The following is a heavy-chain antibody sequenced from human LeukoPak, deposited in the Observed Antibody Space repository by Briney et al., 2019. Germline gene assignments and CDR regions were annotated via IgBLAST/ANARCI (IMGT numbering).Heavy chain of an antibody. CDR1: GFTFSSYS. V-gene: IGHV3-48*01. D-gene: IGHD2-21*02. J-gene: IGHJ4*02. CDR3: AKSRLLSCGGDCFFDY. CDR2: ISSSSSTI. Sequence: GGSLRLSCAASGFTFSSYSMNWVRQAPGKGLEWVSYISSSSSTIYYADSVKGRFTISRDNSKNTLYLQMNSLRAEDTAVYYCAKSRLLSCGGDCFFDYWGQGTLVTVSS.